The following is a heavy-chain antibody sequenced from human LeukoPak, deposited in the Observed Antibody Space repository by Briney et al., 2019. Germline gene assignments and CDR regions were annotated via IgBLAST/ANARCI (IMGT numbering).Heavy chain of an antibody. J-gene: IGHJ4*02. D-gene: IGHD4-17*01. V-gene: IGHV1-69*04. CDR2: IIPILGIA. CDR1: GGTFSSYA. CDR3: AKDLGMHGDLPSEFDY. Sequence: ASVKVSCKASGGTFSSYAISWVRQAPGQGLEWMGRIIPILGIANYAQKFQGRVTITADKSTSTAYMELSSLRSEDTAVYYSAKDLGMHGDLPSEFDYWGQGTLVTVSS.